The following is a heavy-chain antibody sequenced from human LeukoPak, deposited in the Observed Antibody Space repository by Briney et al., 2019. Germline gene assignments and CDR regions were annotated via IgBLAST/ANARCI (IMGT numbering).Heavy chain of an antibody. CDR2: INAGNGNT. D-gene: IGHD3-10*01. V-gene: IGHV1-3*01. Sequence: ASVKVSCKASGYTFTSYAMHWARQAPGQRLEWMGWINAGNGNTKYSQKFQGRVTITRDTSASTAYMELSSLRSEDTAVYYCACSYGSGSYGGRWFDPWGQGTLVTVSS. CDR3: ACSYGSGSYGGRWFDP. J-gene: IGHJ5*02. CDR1: GYTFTSYA.